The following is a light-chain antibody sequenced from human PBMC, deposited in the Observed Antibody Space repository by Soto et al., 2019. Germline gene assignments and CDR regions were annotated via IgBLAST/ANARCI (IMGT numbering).Light chain of an antibody. Sequence: DIQMTQSPSTLSASVGDGVTITCRASQRISTWLAWYQQKPGKAPKLLISDASSLETGVPSRFSGSGSGTEFTLTIESLQPDDFATYSCQQYKSYWTFGQGNKVDLK. J-gene: IGKJ1*01. V-gene: IGKV1-5*01. CDR2: DAS. CDR1: QRISTW. CDR3: QQYKSYWT.